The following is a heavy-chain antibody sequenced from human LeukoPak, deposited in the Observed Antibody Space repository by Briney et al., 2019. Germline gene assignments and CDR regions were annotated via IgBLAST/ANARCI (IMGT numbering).Heavy chain of an antibody. D-gene: IGHD4-17*01. CDR3: VKDIRLGGSTVTFAY. V-gene: IGHV3-64D*06. CDR2: ISSNGRTT. CDR1: GFTFSTYA. J-gene: IGHJ4*02. Sequence: GGSLRLSCSASGFTFSTYAMHWVRQAPGKGLQYFSSISSNGRTTYYAASVKGRFTISRDNSKNTLYLQMSSLRAEDTAVYYCVKDIRLGGSTVTFAYWGQGTLVTVSS.